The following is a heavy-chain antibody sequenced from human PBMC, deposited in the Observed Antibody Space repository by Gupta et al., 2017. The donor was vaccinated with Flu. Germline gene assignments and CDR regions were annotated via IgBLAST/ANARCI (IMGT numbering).Heavy chain of an antibody. CDR1: GFTFSSYE. CDR3: ARVTNELQQVKYGMDV. J-gene: IGHJ6*02. Sequence: EVQLVESGGGLVQPGGSLRLSCAASGFTFSSYEMNWVRQAPGKGLEWVSYISSSGSTIYYADSVKGRFTISRDNAKNSLYLQMNSLRAEDTAVYYCARVTNELQQVKYGMDVWGQGTTVTVSS. CDR2: ISSSGSTI. D-gene: IGHD2-8*01. V-gene: IGHV3-48*03.